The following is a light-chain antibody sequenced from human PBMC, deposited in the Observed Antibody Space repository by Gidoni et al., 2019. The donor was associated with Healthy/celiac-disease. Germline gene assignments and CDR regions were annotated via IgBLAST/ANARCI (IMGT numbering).Light chain of an antibody. Sequence: EIVMTQSPATLSVSPGERATLPCKASHSVSSNLAWYQQKPGQAPRLLIYGASTRATGIPARFSGSGSGTEFTLTINSLQSEDFAVYYCQQYNNWPPYTFGQGTKLEIK. V-gene: IGKV3-15*01. CDR3: QQYNNWPPYT. J-gene: IGKJ2*01. CDR1: HSVSSN. CDR2: GAS.